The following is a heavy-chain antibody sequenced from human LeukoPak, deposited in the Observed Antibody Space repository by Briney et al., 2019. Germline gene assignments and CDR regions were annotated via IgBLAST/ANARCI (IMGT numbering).Heavy chain of an antibody. Sequence: SETLSLTCAVSGYSISSGYYWGWIWQPPGKGLEWIGSIYHSGSTYYNPSLKSRVTISVDTSKNQFSLKLSSVTAADTAVYYCARSALTAMVIYYYMDVWGKGTTVTVSS. CDR2: IYHSGST. CDR3: ARSALTAMVIYYYMDV. CDR1: GYSISSGYY. V-gene: IGHV4-38-2*01. J-gene: IGHJ6*03. D-gene: IGHD5-18*01.